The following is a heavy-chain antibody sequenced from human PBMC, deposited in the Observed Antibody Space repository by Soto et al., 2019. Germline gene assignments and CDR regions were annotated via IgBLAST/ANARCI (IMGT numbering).Heavy chain of an antibody. Sequence: QVQLVQSGAEVKKPGSSVKVSCKASGGTFSSYAISWVRQAPGQGLEWMGGIIPILGTANYAQKFQGRVTITAYESTSTAYMELSSLRSEDTAVYYCARVPSSYDSSGYYSFGWYFDLWGRGPLVTVSS. J-gene: IGHJ2*01. D-gene: IGHD3-22*01. CDR2: IIPILGTA. CDR1: GGTFSSYA. V-gene: IGHV1-69*12. CDR3: ARVPSSYDSSGYYSFGWYFDL.